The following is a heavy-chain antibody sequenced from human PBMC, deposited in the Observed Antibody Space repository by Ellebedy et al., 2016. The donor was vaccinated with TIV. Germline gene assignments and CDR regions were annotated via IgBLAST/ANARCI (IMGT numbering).Heavy chain of an antibody. CDR2: INSRSDTI. Sequence: GESLKISCAASGFTLSEFGMTWARQAPGKGLEWVSHINSRSDTISYADSVKGRFIISRDIAKNSLHLQMNSLRAEDTAVYYCTRDPDGVYDFDYWGQGILVTVSS. D-gene: IGHD5/OR15-5a*01. CDR1: GFTLSEFG. CDR3: TRDPDGVYDFDY. V-gene: IGHV3-48*04. J-gene: IGHJ4*02.